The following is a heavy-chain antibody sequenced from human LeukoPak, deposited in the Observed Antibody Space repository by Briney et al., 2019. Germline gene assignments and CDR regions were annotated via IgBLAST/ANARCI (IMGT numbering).Heavy chain of an antibody. CDR2: IYHSGST. Sequence: KTSETLSLTCAVSGYSISSGYYWGWIRQPPGKGQEWIGSIYHSGSTYYNPSLKSRVTISVDTSKNQFSLKLSSVTAADTAVYYCARPKSTYYTDAFDIWGQGTMVTVSS. J-gene: IGHJ3*02. V-gene: IGHV4-38-2*01. D-gene: IGHD3-3*01. CDR1: GYSISSGYY. CDR3: ARPKSTYYTDAFDI.